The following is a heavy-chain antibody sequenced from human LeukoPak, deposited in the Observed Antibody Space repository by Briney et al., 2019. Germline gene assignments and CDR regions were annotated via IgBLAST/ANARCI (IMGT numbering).Heavy chain of an antibody. V-gene: IGHV3-9*01. CDR3: AKVSGDYDAFDI. J-gene: IGHJ3*02. CDR1: GFTFDDYP. Sequence: PGGSLRLSCAASGFTFDDYPMHWVRQAPGKGLEWVSGISWNSDTMGYADSVKGRFTISRDNAKNSLYLQMNSLRAEDTALYYCAKVSGDYDAFDIWGQGTMVTVSS. D-gene: IGHD4-17*01. CDR2: ISWNSDTM.